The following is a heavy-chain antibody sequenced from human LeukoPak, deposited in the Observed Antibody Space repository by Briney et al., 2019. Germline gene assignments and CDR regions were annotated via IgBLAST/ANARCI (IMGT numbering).Heavy chain of an antibody. V-gene: IGHV1-2*02. Sequence: ASVKVSCKASGYTFTGYYMHWVRPAPGQGLEWMGWINPNSGGTNYAQKFQGGVTMTRDTSISTAYMELRRLRSDDTAVCFCARDPYGMDVWGQGTSVTVSS. J-gene: IGHJ6*02. CDR3: ARDPYGMDV. CDR2: INPNSGGT. CDR1: GYTFTGYY.